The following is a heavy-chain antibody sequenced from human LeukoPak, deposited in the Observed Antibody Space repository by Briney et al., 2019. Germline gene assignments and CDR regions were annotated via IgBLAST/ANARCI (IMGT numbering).Heavy chain of an antibody. J-gene: IGHJ4*02. CDR2: IYYTGSI. D-gene: IGHD3-22*01. CDR1: GASISSYY. V-gene: IGHV4-59*01. Sequence: SETLSLTCTVSGASISSYYWSWIRQPPGKGLEWIGDIYYTGSIKYNPSLKSRVTMSVDTSKNQFSLKLSSVTAADTAIYYCARENPSGYYNRPIDYWGQGTLVTVSS. CDR3: ARENPSGYYNRPIDY.